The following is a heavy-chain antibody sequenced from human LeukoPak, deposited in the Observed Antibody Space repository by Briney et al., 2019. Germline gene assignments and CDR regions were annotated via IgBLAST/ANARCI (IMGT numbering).Heavy chain of an antibody. D-gene: IGHD6-19*01. CDR2: INPNSGGT. J-gene: IGHJ4*02. CDR1: GGTFSSYA. V-gene: IGHV1-69*10. Sequence: GASVKVSCKASGGTFSSYAISWVRQAPGQGLEWMGRINPNSGGTNYAQKFQGRVTMTEDTSTDTAYMELSSLRSEDTAVYYCATTLGSGWYTYYDYWGQGTLVTVSS. CDR3: ATTLGSGWYTYYDY.